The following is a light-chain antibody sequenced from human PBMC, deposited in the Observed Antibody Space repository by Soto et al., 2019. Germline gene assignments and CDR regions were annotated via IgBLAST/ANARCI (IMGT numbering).Light chain of an antibody. CDR3: SAYTVSRTYV. Sequence: QSVLTQPASVSGSPGQSLTISRTGTSSDVGCYNFVSWHQQHPGKAPKLMIYNVYDRPSGISYRFSGSKSGNTASLTISGLQGEDEADYYCSAYTVSRTYVFGTGTKVTVL. CDR2: NVY. V-gene: IGLV2-14*03. CDR1: SSDVGCYNF. J-gene: IGLJ1*01.